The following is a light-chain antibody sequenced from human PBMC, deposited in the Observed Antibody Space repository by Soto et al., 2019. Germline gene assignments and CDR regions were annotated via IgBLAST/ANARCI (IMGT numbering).Light chain of an antibody. V-gene: IGKV3-15*01. CDR1: QSVSSN. CDR3: QQYNNWPPRT. J-gene: IGKJ1*01. CDR2: GAA. Sequence: EIVMTQSPATLSVSPGERATLSCRASQSVSSNLAWYQQKPGQAPRLLIYGAATRATGIPARFSGSGSGTEFTLTISSLQSEDVAVYYCQQYNNWPPRTVGQGTKVESK.